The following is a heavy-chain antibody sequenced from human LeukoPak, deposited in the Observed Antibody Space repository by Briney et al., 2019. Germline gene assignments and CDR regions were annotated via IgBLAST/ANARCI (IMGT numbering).Heavy chain of an antibody. Sequence: ASVKVSCKASGGTFSSYAISWVRQAPGQGLEWMGWISAYNGNTNYAQKLQGRVTMTTDTSTSTAYMELRSLRSDDTAVYYCARVEMATIFSVFWGQGTLVTVSS. CDR3: ARVEMATIFSVF. V-gene: IGHV1-18*01. CDR1: GGTFSSYA. CDR2: ISAYNGNT. J-gene: IGHJ4*02. D-gene: IGHD5-12*01.